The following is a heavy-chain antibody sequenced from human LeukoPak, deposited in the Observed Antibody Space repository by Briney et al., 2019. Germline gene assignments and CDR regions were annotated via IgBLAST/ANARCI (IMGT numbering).Heavy chain of an antibody. D-gene: IGHD5-18*01. V-gene: IGHV3-11*01. CDR3: AREGGTAMVTYYYYYGMDV. CDR2: ISSSGSTI. J-gene: IGHJ6*02. Sequence: GGSLRLPCAASGFTFSDYYMSWIRQAPGKGLEWVSYISSSGSTIYYADSVKGRFTISRDNAKNSLYLQMNSLRAEDTAVYYCAREGGTAMVTYYYYYGMDVWGQGTTVTVSS. CDR1: GFTFSDYY.